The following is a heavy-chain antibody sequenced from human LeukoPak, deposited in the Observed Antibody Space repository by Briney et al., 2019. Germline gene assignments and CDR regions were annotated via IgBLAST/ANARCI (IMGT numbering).Heavy chain of an antibody. J-gene: IGHJ6*02. CDR1: GFTFSTYE. D-gene: IGHD2-2*01. Sequence: GGSLRLSCAASGFTFSTYEMNWVRQAPGKGLEWVSYISSSGSTIYYADSVKGRFTISRDNAKNSLYLQMNSLRAEDTAVYYCAREEWYCSGTSCRWGEHYYYYGMDVWGQGTTVTVSS. CDR2: ISSSGSTI. CDR3: AREEWYCSGTSCRWGEHYYYYGMDV. V-gene: IGHV3-48*03.